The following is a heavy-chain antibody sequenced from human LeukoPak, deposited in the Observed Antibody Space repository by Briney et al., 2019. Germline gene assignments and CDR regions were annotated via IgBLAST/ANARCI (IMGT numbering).Heavy chain of an antibody. J-gene: IGHJ4*02. D-gene: IGHD2-2*01. CDR3: ARLPYCSSTSCYPFDY. V-gene: IGHV4-59*01. CDR2: IYYSGST. CDR1: GGSISSYY. Sequence: SETLSLTRTVSGGSISSYYWSWIRQPPGKGLKWIGYIYYSGSTNYNPSLKSRVTISVDTSKNQFSLKLSSVTAADTAVYYCARLPYCSSTSCYPFDYWGQGTLVTVSS.